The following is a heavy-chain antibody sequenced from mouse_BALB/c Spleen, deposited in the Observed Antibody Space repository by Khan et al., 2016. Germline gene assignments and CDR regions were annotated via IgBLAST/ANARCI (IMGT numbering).Heavy chain of an antibody. Sequence: VQLQQSGPELVKPGASVKVSCKGSGYAFTTYNMYWVKQSHGKSLEWIGYIDPYNGVSSYNQKFKDKATLTVDESSSTAYMHLNSLTSEDSAVXYCARWDGNYVPFAYWGQGTLVTVSA. D-gene: IGHD2-1*01. J-gene: IGHJ3*01. CDR1: GYAFTTYN. CDR2: IDPYNGVS. CDR3: ARWDGNYVPFAY. V-gene: IGHV1S135*01.